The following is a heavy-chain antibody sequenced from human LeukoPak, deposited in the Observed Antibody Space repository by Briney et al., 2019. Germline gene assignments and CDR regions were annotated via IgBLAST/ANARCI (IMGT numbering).Heavy chain of an antibody. CDR1: GGSISSSSYY. Sequence: SETLSLTCSVSGGSISSSSYYWSWSRQPPGKGLEWIGDIYYSVSTSYNPSLKSRVTISVDTSKNQFSLKLSSVTAADTAVYYWARARSTVGASTRWLDSWGQGTLVTVSS. CDR2: IYYSVST. J-gene: IGHJ4*02. V-gene: IGHV4-61*05. CDR3: ARARSTVGASTRWLDS. D-gene: IGHD1-26*01.